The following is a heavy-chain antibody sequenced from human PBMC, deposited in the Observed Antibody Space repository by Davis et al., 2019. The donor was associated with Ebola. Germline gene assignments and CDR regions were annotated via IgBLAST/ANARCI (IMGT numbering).Heavy chain of an antibody. CDR1: GYSISSSNW. Sequence: SETLSLTCAVSGYSISSSNWWGWIRQPPGKGLEWIGYIYYSGSTYYNPSLKSRVTISVDTSKNQFSLKLSSVTAADTAVYYCAREVRDILTDWGQGTLVTVSS. CDR3: AREVRDILTD. V-gene: IGHV4-28*03. D-gene: IGHD3-9*01. CDR2: IYYSGST. J-gene: IGHJ4*02.